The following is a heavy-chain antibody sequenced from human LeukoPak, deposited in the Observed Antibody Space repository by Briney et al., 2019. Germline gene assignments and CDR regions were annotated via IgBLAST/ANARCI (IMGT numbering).Heavy chain of an antibody. J-gene: IGHJ4*02. CDR1: GFTFSSYA. CDR3: ARSNYDSSGRDFDY. CDR2: IKEDGSER. Sequence: GGSLRLSCAASGFTFSSYAMHWVRQAPGKGLEWVASIKEDGSERQYVDSVKGRFSISRDNTKGSLFLQLNSLRAEDTAVYYCARSNYDSSGRDFDYWGQGTLVTVSS. V-gene: IGHV3-7*03. D-gene: IGHD3-22*01.